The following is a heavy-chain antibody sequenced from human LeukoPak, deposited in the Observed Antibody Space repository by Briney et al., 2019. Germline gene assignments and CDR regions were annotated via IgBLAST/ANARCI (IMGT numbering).Heavy chain of an antibody. D-gene: IGHD6-19*01. Sequence: GGSLRLSCAASGFTFSSYGMHWVRQAPGKGLDWVAFIRYDGRNKYYADSVKGRFTISRDNSKNTLYLQMNSLRAEDTAVYYCAKGGIAVAGTFEHPSYMDVWGKGTTVTVSS. CDR2: IRYDGRNK. CDR1: GFTFSSYG. J-gene: IGHJ6*04. CDR3: AKGGIAVAGTFEHPSYMDV. V-gene: IGHV3-30*02.